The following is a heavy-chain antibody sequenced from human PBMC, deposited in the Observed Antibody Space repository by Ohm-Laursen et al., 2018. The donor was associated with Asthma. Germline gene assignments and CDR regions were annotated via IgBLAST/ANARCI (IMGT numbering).Heavy chain of an antibody. CDR2: TSGTGSVI. CDR1: GFIFNNDF. V-gene: IGHV3-11*01. D-gene: IGHD3-16*01. CDR3: ATLGDSSITQ. Sequence: SLRLSCAAPGFIFNNDFMSWIRQAPGKGLEWVSYTSGTGSVIYYADSVKGRFTISWDDAKNSLYLQMNSLRVDDTAVYYCATLGDSSITQWGQRTLVTVSS. J-gene: IGHJ4*02.